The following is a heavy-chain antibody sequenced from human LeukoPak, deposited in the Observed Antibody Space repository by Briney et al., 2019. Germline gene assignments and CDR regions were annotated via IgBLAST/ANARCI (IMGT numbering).Heavy chain of an antibody. V-gene: IGHV4-4*02. CDR3: ARRDYGDFPFDP. CDR1: GGSISSSNW. CDR2: IYHSGST. D-gene: IGHD4-17*01. J-gene: IGHJ5*02. Sequence: PSETLSLTCAVSGGSISSSNWWSWVRQPPGKGLEWIGEIYHSGSTNYNPSLKSRVTISADKSKNQFSLKLSSVTAADTAVYYCARRDYGDFPFDPWGQGTLVTVSS.